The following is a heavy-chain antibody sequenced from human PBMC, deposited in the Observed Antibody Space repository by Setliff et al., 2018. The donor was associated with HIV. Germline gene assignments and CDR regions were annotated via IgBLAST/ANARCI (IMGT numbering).Heavy chain of an antibody. D-gene: IGHD3-3*01. J-gene: IGHJ6*03. CDR3: ARHYELETYMDV. V-gene: IGHV4-39*01. Sequence: KASETLSLTCTVSGGSISSSNYCWGWIRQPPGKGLEWIGSIYYSGSTYYNPSLKSRVTISVDTSKNQFSLKLRSVTAADTAVYYCARHYELETYMDVWGKGTTVTSP. CDR2: IYYSGST. CDR1: GGSISSSNYC.